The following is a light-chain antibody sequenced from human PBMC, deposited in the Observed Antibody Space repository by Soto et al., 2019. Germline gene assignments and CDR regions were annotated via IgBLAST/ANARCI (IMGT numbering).Light chain of an antibody. CDR3: QQYGSSPRT. CDR2: GAS. J-gene: IGKJ5*01. V-gene: IGKV3-20*01. Sequence: EIVLTQSPGTLSLSPGERATLSCSASQSVSSSYLAWYQQKPGQAPKLLIFGASIRATDIPDRFSGSGSGTDFTLTISRLEPEDFAVYYCQQYGSSPRTFGQGTRLEI. CDR1: QSVSSSY.